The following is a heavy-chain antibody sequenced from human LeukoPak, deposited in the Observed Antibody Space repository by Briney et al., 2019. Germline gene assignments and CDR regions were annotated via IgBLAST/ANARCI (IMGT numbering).Heavy chain of an antibody. V-gene: IGHV3-30-3*01. CDR2: ISYDGSSN. CDR1: GFTFSSYA. CDR3: ASPDSGSYFDAFDI. Sequence: GGSLRLSCAASGFTFSSYAMHWVRQAPGKGLEWVAVISYDGSSNNYADSVKGRFTISRDSSKNTLYLQMNSLRVEDTAVYYCASPDSGSYFDAFDIWGQGTMVTVSS. D-gene: IGHD1-26*01. J-gene: IGHJ3*02.